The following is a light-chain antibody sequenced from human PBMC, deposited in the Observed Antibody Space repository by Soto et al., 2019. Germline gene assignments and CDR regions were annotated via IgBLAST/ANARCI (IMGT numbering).Light chain of an antibody. Sequence: EIVLTQSPGTLSLSPGERATLSCRASQSVSSSYLAWYQQKPVQAPRLLIYGASSRATGIPDRFSGSGSGTDFTLTISRLEPEDFAVYYFQQYGSSPYTFGQGTKLEIK. CDR3: QQYGSSPYT. J-gene: IGKJ2*01. CDR2: GAS. CDR1: QSVSSSY. V-gene: IGKV3-20*01.